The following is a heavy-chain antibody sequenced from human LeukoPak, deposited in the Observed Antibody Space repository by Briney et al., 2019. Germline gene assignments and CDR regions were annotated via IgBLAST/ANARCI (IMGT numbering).Heavy chain of an antibody. J-gene: IGHJ4*02. D-gene: IGHD6-13*01. CDR3: ARQVLRYSSSWYRYYFDY. CDR2: IYYSGST. CDR1: GGSISSYY. V-gene: IGHV4-59*08. Sequence: SETLSLTCTVSGGSISSYYWSWIRQPPGKGLEWIGCIYYSGSTNYNPSLKSRVTISVDTSKNQFSLKLSSVTAADTAVYYCARQVLRYSSSWYRYYFDYWGQGTLVTVSS.